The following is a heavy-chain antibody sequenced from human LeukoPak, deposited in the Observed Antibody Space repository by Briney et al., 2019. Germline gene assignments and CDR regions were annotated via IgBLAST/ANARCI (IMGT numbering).Heavy chain of an antibody. V-gene: IGHV3-48*03. CDR2: ISSSGSTI. Sequence: GGSLRLSCAASGFTFSSYEMNWVRQAPGKGLEWVSYISSSGSTIYYADSVKGRFTISRDTSKNTLYLQMNTLRAEDTAVYYCAKEGGSSTWYDGWFDPWGQGTLVTVSS. CDR1: GFTFSSYE. D-gene: IGHD6-13*01. J-gene: IGHJ5*02. CDR3: AKEGGSSTWYDGWFDP.